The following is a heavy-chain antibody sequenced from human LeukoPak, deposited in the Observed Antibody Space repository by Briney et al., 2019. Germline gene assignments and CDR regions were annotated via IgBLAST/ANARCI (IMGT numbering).Heavy chain of an antibody. Sequence: SETLSLTCTVSGGSISSYYWSWIRQPAGKGLEWIGRIYTSGSTNYNPSLKSRVTISVDTSKNQFSLKLSSVTAADTAVYYCARERRAVAGARSWFDPWAREPWSPSPQ. D-gene: IGHD6-19*01. CDR1: GGSISSYY. J-gene: IGHJ5*02. V-gene: IGHV4-4*07. CDR3: ARERRAVAGARSWFDP. CDR2: IYTSGST.